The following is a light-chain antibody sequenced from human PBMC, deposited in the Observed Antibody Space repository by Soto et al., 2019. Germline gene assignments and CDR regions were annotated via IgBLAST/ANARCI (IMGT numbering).Light chain of an antibody. CDR2: EVS. V-gene: IGLV2-14*01. CDR3: QSYDSSLSGSV. Sequence: SVLTQPASVSGSPGQSITISCTGTSSDVGSYVSWYQQHPDKAPKLMIYEVSNRPSGVSNRFSGSKSGNTASLTISGLQAEDEADYYCQSYDSSLSGSVFGTGTKVTVL. J-gene: IGLJ1*01. CDR1: SSDVGSY.